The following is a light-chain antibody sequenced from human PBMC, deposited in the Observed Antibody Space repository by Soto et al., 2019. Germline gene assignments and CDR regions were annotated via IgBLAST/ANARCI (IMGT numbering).Light chain of an antibody. CDR3: QQYYKWPPYT. Sequence: EIVMTQSPATLSVSPGERATLSCRASQSVSSNLAWYQQKPGQAPRLIISGVSTRATGIPARFSGSGSGTEFTLTISSLQSEDVVVYFCQQYYKWPPYTFGQGTKVEIK. J-gene: IGKJ2*01. CDR1: QSVSSN. V-gene: IGKV3-15*01. CDR2: GVS.